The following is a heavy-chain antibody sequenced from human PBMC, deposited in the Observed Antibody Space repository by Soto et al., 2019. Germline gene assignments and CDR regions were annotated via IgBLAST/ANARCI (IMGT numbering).Heavy chain of an antibody. J-gene: IGHJ4*02. CDR1: GFTFSSYA. V-gene: IGHV3-23*01. CDR2: ISGSGDST. D-gene: IGHD6-13*01. Sequence: EVQLLESGGGLVQPGGSLRLSCAASGFTFSSYAMNWVRQAPGKGLEWVSVISGSGDSTYYADSVKGRFTISRDNSKNTLYLKMNSLRAEDTAVYYCGRRSSSWDFDYWGQGTLVTVSS. CDR3: GRRSSSWDFDY.